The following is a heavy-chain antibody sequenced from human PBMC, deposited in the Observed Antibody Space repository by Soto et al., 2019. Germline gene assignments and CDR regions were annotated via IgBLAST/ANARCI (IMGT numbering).Heavy chain of an antibody. V-gene: IGHV1-46*01. D-gene: IGHD3-22*01. CDR1: GYTFTSYY. J-gene: IGHJ3*02. Sequence: ASVKLSCKASGYTFTSYYMHWVRQAPGQGLEWMGIINPSGGSTSYAQKFQGRVTMTRDTSTSTVYMELSSLRSEDTAVYYCASVHPYYDSPFNVFAIWAQGSIDIVSS. CDR2: INPSGGST. CDR3: ASVHPYYDSPFNVFAI.